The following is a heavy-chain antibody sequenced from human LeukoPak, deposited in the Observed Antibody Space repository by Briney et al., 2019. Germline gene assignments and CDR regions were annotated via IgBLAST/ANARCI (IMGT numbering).Heavy chain of an antibody. CDR2: LNGDGTNI. D-gene: IGHD6-13*01. CDR1: GFTFSNYW. J-gene: IGHJ4*02. CDR3: ATSPRYKQQLGYLDY. V-gene: IGHV3-74*01. Sequence: GGSLRLSCVASGFTFSNYWMQWVRQVPGKGLVWVSRLNGDGTNIIYADSVKGRFTISRDNAENTLYLQMNSLRAEDTAVYYCATSPRYKQQLGYLDYWGQGTLVTVSS.